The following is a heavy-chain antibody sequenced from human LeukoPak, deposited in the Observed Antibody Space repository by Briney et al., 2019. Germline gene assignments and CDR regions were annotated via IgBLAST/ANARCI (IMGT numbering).Heavy chain of an antibody. V-gene: IGHV4-34*01. CDR3: ARTSIYYDSSGYRS. CDR2: INHSGST. CDR1: GGSFSGYY. J-gene: IGHJ5*02. Sequence: PSETLSLTCAVYGGSFSGYYWSWLRQPPGKGLEWIGEINHSGSTNYNPSLKSRLTISVDTSKSQFSLKLSSVTAADTAVYYCARTSIYYDSSGYRSWGQGTLVTVSS. D-gene: IGHD3-22*01.